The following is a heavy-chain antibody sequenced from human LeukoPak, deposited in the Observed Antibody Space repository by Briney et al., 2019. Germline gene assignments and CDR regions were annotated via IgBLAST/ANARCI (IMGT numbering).Heavy chain of an antibody. Sequence: GASVKVSCRASGYTFTDHHLYWVRQAPGQGLEWMGWINTNNGATHYAQKFQGRVTLTRDTSISTAYMDLSRLTSDDTAVYYCARVLIPTLVTSNFDYWGQGTLVTVSS. J-gene: IGHJ4*02. CDR3: ARVLIPTLVTSNFDY. D-gene: IGHD2-21*02. CDR1: GYTFTDHH. V-gene: IGHV1-2*02. CDR2: INTNNGAT.